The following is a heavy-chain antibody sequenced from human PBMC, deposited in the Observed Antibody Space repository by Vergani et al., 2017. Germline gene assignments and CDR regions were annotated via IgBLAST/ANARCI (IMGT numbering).Heavy chain of an antibody. Sequence: QVQLVQSGAEVKKPGASVKVSCKASGYTFTSYAMHWVRQAPGQRLEWMGWINTGNGNTKYSQKFQGRVTITRDTSASTAYMELSSLRSEDTALYYCARVGTCSSTSCYAVFWWFDPWGQGTLVTVSS. CDR2: INTGNGNT. CDR3: ARVGTCSSTSCYAVFWWFDP. D-gene: IGHD2-2*01. J-gene: IGHJ5*02. CDR1: GYTFTSYA. V-gene: IGHV1-3*04.